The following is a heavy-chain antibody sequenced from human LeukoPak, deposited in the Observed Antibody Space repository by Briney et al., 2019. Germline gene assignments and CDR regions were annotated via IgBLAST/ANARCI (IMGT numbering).Heavy chain of an antibody. CDR3: ARGVRYYDFWSGYTDY. CDR1: GFTFSSYA. CDR2: ISYDGSNK. D-gene: IGHD3-3*01. J-gene: IGHJ4*02. V-gene: IGHV3-30*01. Sequence: TGGSLRLSCAASGFTFSSYAMHWVRQAPGKGLEGVAVISYDGSNKYYADSVKGRFNISRDNSKNTLYLQMNSLRAEETAVYYCARGVRYYDFWSGYTDYWGQGTLVTVSS.